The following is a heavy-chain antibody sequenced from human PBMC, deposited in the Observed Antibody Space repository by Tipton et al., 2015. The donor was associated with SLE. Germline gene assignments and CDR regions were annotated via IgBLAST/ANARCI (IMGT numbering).Heavy chain of an antibody. J-gene: IGHJ4*02. V-gene: IGHV3-11*06. Sequence: SLRLSCAASGFTVSSNYMSWFRQAPGKGLEWVSYISSSSSYTNYADSVKGRFTISRDNAKNSLYLQMNSLRAEDTAVYYCARDSGVPYFDYWGQGTLVTVSS. CDR1: GFTVSSNY. CDR3: ARDSGVPYFDY. CDR2: ISSSSSYT. D-gene: IGHD3-10*01.